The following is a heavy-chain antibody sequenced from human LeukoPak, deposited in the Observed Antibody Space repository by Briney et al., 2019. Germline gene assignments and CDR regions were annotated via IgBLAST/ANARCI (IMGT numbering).Heavy chain of an antibody. CDR3: ARDSRFSSIAARYLDVFDI. CDR1: GGSISSYY. V-gene: IGHV4-59*01. D-gene: IGHD6-6*01. Sequence: SETLSLTCTVSGGSISSYYWSGIRQPPGKGLEWIGCIYYSGSTEYNPSLKSRVTISVDTSKNQFSLKLRSVTAADTAVYYCARDSRFSSIAARYLDVFDIWGQGTMVTVSS. CDR2: IYYSGST. J-gene: IGHJ3*02.